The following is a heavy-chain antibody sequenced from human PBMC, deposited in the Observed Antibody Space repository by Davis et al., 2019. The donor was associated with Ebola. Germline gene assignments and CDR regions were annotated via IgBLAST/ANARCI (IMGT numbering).Heavy chain of an antibody. V-gene: IGHV3-15*07. J-gene: IGHJ6*02. CDR3: ARVLSEYDFWSGYSSRRMDV. CDR2: IKSKTDGGTT. Sequence: PGGSLRLSCAASGFTFSNAWMNWVRQAPGKGLEWVGRIKSKTDGGTTDYAAPVKGRFTISRDNAKNSLYLQMNSLRAEDTAVYYCARVLSEYDFWSGYSSRRMDVWGQGTTVTVSS. CDR1: GFTFSNAW. D-gene: IGHD3-3*01.